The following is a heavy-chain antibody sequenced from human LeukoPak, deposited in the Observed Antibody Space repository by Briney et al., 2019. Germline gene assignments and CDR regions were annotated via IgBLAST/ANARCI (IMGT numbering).Heavy chain of an antibody. J-gene: IGHJ4*02. V-gene: IGHV3-21*06. CDR1: GFTFSDYN. Sequence: GGSLRLSCAASGFTFSDYNMNWVRQAPGKGLEWVSVISTSSTYIYYADSVKGRFTISRDNAKNSLYLQMNSLRAEDTAVYYCARVSTAASLAIDSWGQGTLVTIST. CDR2: ISTSSTYI. D-gene: IGHD6-13*01. CDR3: ARVSTAASLAIDS.